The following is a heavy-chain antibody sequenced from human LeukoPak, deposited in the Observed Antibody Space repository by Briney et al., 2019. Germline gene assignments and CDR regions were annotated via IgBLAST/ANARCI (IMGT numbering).Heavy chain of an antibody. CDR1: GFRISSQW. D-gene: IGHD1-7*01. J-gene: IGHJ4*02. V-gene: IGHV3-7*01. CDR3: ADLGTSD. CDR2: INSDGSAK. Sequence: GGSRRLSCAVSGFRISSQWMTWVRQAPGTGLEWVATINSDGSAKYHVDSVKGRFTISRDNAKNLVYLQMSILRAEDTAVYYCADLGTSDCGQGTLVTVSS.